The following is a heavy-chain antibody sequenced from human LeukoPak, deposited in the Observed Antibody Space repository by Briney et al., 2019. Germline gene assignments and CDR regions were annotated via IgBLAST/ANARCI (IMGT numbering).Heavy chain of an antibody. V-gene: IGHV1-18*01. CDR3: ARVCGGSCYGRKGPNWFDP. Sequence: AAVKLSCKASGYTFTSYGISWVRQSPGQGVEWMGWTTAYNGNTNYAQNLQGRVTMTTDTSTSTAYMELRSLRSDDTAVYYCARVCGGSCYGRKGPNWFDPWGQGTLVTVSS. D-gene: IGHD2-15*01. CDR2: TTAYNGNT. CDR1: GYTFTSYG. J-gene: IGHJ5*02.